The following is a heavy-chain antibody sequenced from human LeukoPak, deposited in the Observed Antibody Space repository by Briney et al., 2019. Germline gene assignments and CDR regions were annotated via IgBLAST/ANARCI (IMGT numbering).Heavy chain of an antibody. CDR3: ARQVVPAAIFYY. D-gene: IGHD2-2*01. V-gene: IGHV1-2*02. Sequence: ASVKVSCKASGYTFTGYYMHWVRQAPGQGLEWMGWINPNSGGTNYAQKFQGRVTMTRDTSISTAYMELSRLRSDDTAVYYCARQVVPAAIFYYWGQGTLVTVSS. CDR2: INPNSGGT. CDR1: GYTFTGYY. J-gene: IGHJ4*02.